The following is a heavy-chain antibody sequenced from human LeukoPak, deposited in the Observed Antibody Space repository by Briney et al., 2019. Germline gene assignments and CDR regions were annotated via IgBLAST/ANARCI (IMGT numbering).Heavy chain of an antibody. CDR2: INSDGSST. J-gene: IGHJ5*02. Sequence: GGSLRLSCAASGFTFSSYWMHWVRQAPGKGLVWVSRINSDGSSTSYADSVKGRFTISRDNAKNTLYLQMNSLRAEDTAVYYCARGVGYCSSTSCYWWFDPPGQGTLVTVSS. D-gene: IGHD2-2*01. CDR1: GFTFSSYW. CDR3: ARGVGYCSSTSCYWWFDP. V-gene: IGHV3-74*01.